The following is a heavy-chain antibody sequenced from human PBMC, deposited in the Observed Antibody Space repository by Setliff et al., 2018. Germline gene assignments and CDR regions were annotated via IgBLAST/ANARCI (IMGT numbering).Heavy chain of an antibody. CDR3: ARLVRYCSTRTCQRASGDEY. D-gene: IGHD2-8*01. CDR1: GYTFSDYG. CDR2: ISAYTGNA. V-gene: IGHV1-18*01. Sequence: ASVKVSCKASGYTFSDYGITWVRQAPGQGLEWMGWISAYTGNAYYAQNLQGRLTLTTDTSTTTAYMELRSLTSGDTAIYYCARLVRYCSTRTCQRASGDEYLGQGTLVTVSS. J-gene: IGHJ4*02.